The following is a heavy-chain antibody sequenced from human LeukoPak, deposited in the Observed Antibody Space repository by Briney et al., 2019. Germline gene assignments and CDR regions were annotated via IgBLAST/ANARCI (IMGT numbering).Heavy chain of an antibody. V-gene: IGHV1-69*01. Sequence: SSVKVSCKASGGTFSSYAISWVRQAPGQGLEWMGGIIPIFGTANYAQKFQGRVTITADESTSTAYMELSSLRSEDTAVYYCARVRYYDSSGYFVYWGQGTLVTVSS. CDR1: GGTFSSYA. D-gene: IGHD3-22*01. CDR3: ARVRYYDSSGYFVY. J-gene: IGHJ4*02. CDR2: IIPIFGTA.